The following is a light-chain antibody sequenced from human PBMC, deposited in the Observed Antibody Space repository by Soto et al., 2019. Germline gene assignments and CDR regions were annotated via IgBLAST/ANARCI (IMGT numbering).Light chain of an antibody. V-gene: IGKV3-15*01. CDR3: QQSNNWPWT. Sequence: EVLMTQSPATLSVSPVERATLSCRASQSVSGKLAWYQQKPGQAPRLLIYDASTRATGIPARFSGSGSGTEFTLTISSLQSEEFAVYYCQQSNNWPWTFGQGTKVDIK. CDR1: QSVSGK. CDR2: DAS. J-gene: IGKJ1*01.